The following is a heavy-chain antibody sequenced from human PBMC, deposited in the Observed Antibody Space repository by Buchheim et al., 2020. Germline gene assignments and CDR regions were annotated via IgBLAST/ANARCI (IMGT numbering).Heavy chain of an antibody. CDR3: ARDTRGPIFGVVKGFDY. CDR2: SSSHNGSP. J-gene: IGHJ4*02. D-gene: IGHD3-3*01. V-gene: IGHV1-18*04. CDR1: GYTLSSYG. Sequence: QVQLVQSGREVKKPGASVKVSCKASGYTLSSYGLAWVRQAPGQGPEWMGWSSSHNGSPKYAQKFQGRVTMTTDTSTNTASLGLGSLRSDDTAVYYCARDTRGPIFGVVKGFDYWGQGTL.